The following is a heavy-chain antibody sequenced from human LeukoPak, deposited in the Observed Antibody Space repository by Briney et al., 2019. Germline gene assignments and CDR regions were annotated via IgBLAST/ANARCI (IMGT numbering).Heavy chain of an antibody. Sequence: GGSLRLSCAASGFTFSSYSMNWVRQAPGKGLEWVSYISSSSSTIYYADSVKGRFTISRDNAKNSLYLQMNSLRAEDTAVYYCARDKSTIFVKPPDYWGQGTLITVSS. CDR2: ISSSSSTI. J-gene: IGHJ4*02. D-gene: IGHD3-3*01. CDR3: ARDKSTIFVKPPDY. V-gene: IGHV3-48*04. CDR1: GFTFSSYS.